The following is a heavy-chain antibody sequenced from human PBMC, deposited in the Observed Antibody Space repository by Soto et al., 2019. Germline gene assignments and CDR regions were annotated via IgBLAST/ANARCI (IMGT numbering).Heavy chain of an antibody. D-gene: IGHD1-1*01. Sequence: SETLSLTCTVSGGSIRSGGYYWSWIRQHPGKGLEWIGYIYYSGSTYYNPSLKSRVTISVDTSKNQFSLKLSSVTAADTAVYYCARVYNWNYSLWGQGTLVTVS. J-gene: IGHJ4*02. CDR3: ARVYNWNYSL. CDR2: IYYSGST. CDR1: GGSIRSGGYY. V-gene: IGHV4-31*03.